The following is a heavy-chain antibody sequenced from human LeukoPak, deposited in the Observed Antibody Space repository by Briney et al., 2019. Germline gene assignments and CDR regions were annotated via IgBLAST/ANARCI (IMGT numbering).Heavy chain of an antibody. V-gene: IGHV3-21*01. J-gene: IGHJ4*02. CDR3: ATIHLGYSYGY. CDR2: ISSSSSYI. D-gene: IGHD5-18*01. Sequence: GRSLRLSCAASGFTFSSYGMNWVRQAPGKGLEWVSSISSSSSYIYYADSVKGRFTISRDNAKNSLYLQMNSLRAEDTAVYYCATIHLGYSYGYWGQGTLVTVSS. CDR1: GFTFSSYG.